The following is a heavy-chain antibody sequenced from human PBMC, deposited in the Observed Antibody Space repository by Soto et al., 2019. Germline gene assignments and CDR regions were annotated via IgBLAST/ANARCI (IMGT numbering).Heavy chain of an antibody. CDR3: ARDGNSSGFSWFDP. CDR2: IYYSGST. D-gene: IGHD6-19*01. Sequence: QVQLQESGPGLVKPSQTLSLTCTVSGGSISSGGYYWSWIRQHPGKGLEWIGYIYYSGSTYYNPSLKSRVTISVDTSKNQFSLKLSSVTAADTAVYYCARDGNSSGFSWFDPWGQGTLVTVSS. CDR1: GGSISSGGYY. J-gene: IGHJ5*02. V-gene: IGHV4-31*03.